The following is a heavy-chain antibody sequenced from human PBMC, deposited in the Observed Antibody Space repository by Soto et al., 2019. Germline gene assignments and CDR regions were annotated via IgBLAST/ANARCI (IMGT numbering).Heavy chain of an antibody. CDR1: GFTFSSYS. CDR3: ARLDIVATIGLDDY. V-gene: IGHV3-48*01. CDR2: ISSSSSTI. D-gene: IGHD5-12*01. Sequence: GGSLRLSCAASGFTFSSYSMNWVRQAPGKGLEWVSYISSSSSTIYYADSVKGRFTISRDNAKNSLYLQMNSLRAEDTAVYYCARLDIVATIGLDDYWGQGTLVTVSS. J-gene: IGHJ4*02.